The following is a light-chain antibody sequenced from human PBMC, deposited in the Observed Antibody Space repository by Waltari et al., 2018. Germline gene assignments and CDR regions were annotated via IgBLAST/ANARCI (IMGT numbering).Light chain of an antibody. CDR2: GNS. Sequence: QSVLTQPPSVSGAPGQRVTISCTGSSSNIGAGYDVHWYQQPPGTVPKLLSYGNSKRPSGVHARFSGSKCCTSASLAITGLRAEGEADYYCQSYDSSLSGGVFGGGTKLTVL. V-gene: IGLV1-40*01. CDR1: SSNIGAGYD. J-gene: IGLJ3*02. CDR3: QSYDSSLSGGV.